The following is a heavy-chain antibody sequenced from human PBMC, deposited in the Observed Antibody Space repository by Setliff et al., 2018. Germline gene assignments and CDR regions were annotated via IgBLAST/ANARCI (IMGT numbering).Heavy chain of an antibody. J-gene: IGHJ6*02. CDR2: IYHNGNT. V-gene: IGHV4-4*08. CDR3: AREYVVISFVRNTHSHYGMDV. Sequence: SETLSLTCTVSGGSVSPYFWSWIRQPPGKGLEWIGYIYHNGNTNYSPSLKSRVSISSDTSKNVISLKLNSVTAADTAVYFCAREYVVISFVRNTHSHYGMDVWGQGTTVTVSS. CDR1: GGSVSPYF. D-gene: IGHD2-21*01.